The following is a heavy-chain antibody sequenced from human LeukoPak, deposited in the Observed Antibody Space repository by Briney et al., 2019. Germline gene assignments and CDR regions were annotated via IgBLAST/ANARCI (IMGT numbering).Heavy chain of an antibody. CDR2: IIPILGIA. J-gene: IGHJ4*02. V-gene: IGHV1-69*04. D-gene: IGHD5-18*01. CDR1: GGTFSSYA. Sequence: GASVKVSCKASGGTFSSYAISWVRQAPGQGLEWMGRIIPILGIANYAQKFQGRVTITADKSTSTAYMELSSLRSEDTAVYYCARSTAMVTPFDYWGQGTLVTVSS. CDR3: ARSTAMVTPFDY.